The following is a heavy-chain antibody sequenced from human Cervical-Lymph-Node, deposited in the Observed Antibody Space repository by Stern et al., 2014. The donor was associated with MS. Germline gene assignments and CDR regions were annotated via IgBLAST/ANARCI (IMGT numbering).Heavy chain of an antibody. Sequence: VQLEESGAEVKKPGASMKVSCKASGYNFTNYYIHWVRQAPGQGLEWMGRINTNSGGTKYAQKFQGRVTLTRDTSVSTAYMEVSRLMFDDTAVYYCARRVTRNNFDSWGQGTLIIVSS. CDR3: ARRVTRNNFDS. V-gene: IGHV1-2*06. D-gene: IGHD4-17*01. J-gene: IGHJ4*02. CDR2: INTNSGGT. CDR1: GYNFTNYY.